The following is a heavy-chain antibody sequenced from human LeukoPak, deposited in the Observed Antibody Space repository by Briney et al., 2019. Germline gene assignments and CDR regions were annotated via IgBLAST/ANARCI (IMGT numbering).Heavy chain of an antibody. Sequence: SETLSLACAVYGGSFSSYYWSWIRQPPGKGLEWIGYIYYSGSTNYNPSLKSRVTISVDTSKNQFSLKLSSVTAADTAVYYCARLSPLYCSGGSCYSARYFDYWGQGTLVTVSS. CDR3: ARLSPLYCSGGSCYSARYFDY. CDR1: GGSFSSYY. V-gene: IGHV4-59*08. CDR2: IYYSGST. D-gene: IGHD2-15*01. J-gene: IGHJ4*02.